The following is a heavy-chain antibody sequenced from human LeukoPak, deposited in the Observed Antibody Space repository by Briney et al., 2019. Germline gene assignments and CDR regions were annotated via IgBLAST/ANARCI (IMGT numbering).Heavy chain of an antibody. D-gene: IGHD3-16*01. J-gene: IGHJ4*02. CDR2: IYPGESDI. V-gene: IGHV5-51*01. CDR1: GYSFTNYW. CDR3: ARPGQLGEYTPYYFDY. Sequence: GESLKISCKGSGYSFTNYWIGWVRQMPGKGLEWVGLIYPGESDIRYSPSFQGQVTISADKSISTAYLQWSSLKASDTAMYYCARPGQLGEYTPYYFDYWGQGTLVTVSS.